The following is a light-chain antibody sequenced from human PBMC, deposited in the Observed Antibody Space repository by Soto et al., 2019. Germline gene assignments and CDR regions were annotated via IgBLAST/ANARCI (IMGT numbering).Light chain of an antibody. CDR2: KAS. Sequence: NQLTQSPSTLPAYVGDRVTITCRANQSISTCLAWYQQKPGKAPNLLIYKASRLEPGVPSRFSCSGSETAFSVIIIFLRHDDFAAHYCYQDNSYSPVTFGGGT. CDR1: QSISTC. CDR3: YQDNSYSPVT. J-gene: IGKJ4*01. V-gene: IGKV1-5*03.